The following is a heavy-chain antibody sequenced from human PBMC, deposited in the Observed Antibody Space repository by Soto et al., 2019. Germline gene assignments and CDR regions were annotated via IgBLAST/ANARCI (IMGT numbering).Heavy chain of an antibody. V-gene: IGHV1-69*13. Sequence: ASVKVSCKASGGTFSSYAITWVRQAPGQGLEWMGGIIPIFGTANYAQKFQARVTITADESTSTAYMELSSLRSDDAAVYYCARVGFYDRSGYQYQFYYGMDVWGQGTTVTVSS. D-gene: IGHD3-22*01. CDR1: GGTFSSYA. J-gene: IGHJ6*02. CDR3: ARVGFYDRSGYQYQFYYGMDV. CDR2: IIPIFGTA.